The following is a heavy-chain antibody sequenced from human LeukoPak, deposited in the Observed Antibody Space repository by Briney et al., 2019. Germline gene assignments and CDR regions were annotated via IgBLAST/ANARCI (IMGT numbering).Heavy chain of an antibody. CDR2: MIGSGRTT. CDR3: AKKEGDTYFSWYMDV. J-gene: IGHJ6*03. D-gene: IGHD2-21*01. Sequence: GGSLRLSCAASGFTFRSFAMSWVRQAPGKGLEWVSGMIGSGRTTFYADYVKGRFTISRDNSKNTLYLQMNSLRAEDTAIYYCAKKEGDTYFSWYMDVWGKGTTVTVSS. CDR1: GFTFRSFA. V-gene: IGHV3-23*01.